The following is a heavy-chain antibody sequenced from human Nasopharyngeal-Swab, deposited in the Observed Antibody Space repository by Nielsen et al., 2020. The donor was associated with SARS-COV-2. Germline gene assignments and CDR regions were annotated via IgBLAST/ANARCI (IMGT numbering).Heavy chain of an antibody. Sequence: KVSCKGSGYIFSNYWIGWVRQMPGKGLEWVGIIYPGDSDTRYTPSFQGQVTIPADKSISTTYLQWSSLKASDTAMYYCARLLLSKYFDYWGQGTLVTVSS. J-gene: IGHJ4*02. V-gene: IGHV5-51*01. CDR1: GYIFSNYW. CDR3: ARLLLSKYFDY. CDR2: IYPGDSDT.